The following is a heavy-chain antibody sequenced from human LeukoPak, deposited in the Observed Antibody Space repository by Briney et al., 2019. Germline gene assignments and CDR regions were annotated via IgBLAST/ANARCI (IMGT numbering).Heavy chain of an antibody. CDR2: IYHSGST. D-gene: IGHD4-17*01. CDR3: ARATVGQAKSYYYYYMDV. V-gene: IGHV4-30-2*01. CDR1: GGSISSGGYY. Sequence: SETLSLTCTVSGGSISSGGYYWSWIRQPPGKGLEWIGYIYHSGSTYYNPSLKSRVTISVDRSKNQFSLKLSSVTAADTAVYYCARATVGQAKSYYYYYMDVWGKGTTVTVSS. J-gene: IGHJ6*03.